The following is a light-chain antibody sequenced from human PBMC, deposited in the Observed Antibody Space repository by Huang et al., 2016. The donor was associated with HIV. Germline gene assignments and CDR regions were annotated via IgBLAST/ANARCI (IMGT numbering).Light chain of an antibody. J-gene: IGKJ1*01. V-gene: IGKV1-39*01. CDR2: AAS. CDR1: HNSNTY. CDR3: QQSYTTPRT. Sequence: DIQMTQSPSSLSASVGDSVAVPCRASHNSNTYLNWYQQKPGKAPKLLIYAASTLQSGISSRFSGSGSETHFTLTISGLQPEDSAIYFCQQSYTTPRTFGQGTKVEI.